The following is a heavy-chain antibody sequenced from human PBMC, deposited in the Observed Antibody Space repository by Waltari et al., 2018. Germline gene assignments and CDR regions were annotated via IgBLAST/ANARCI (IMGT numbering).Heavy chain of an antibody. D-gene: IGHD6-13*01. CDR3: ARGGLYGQQLLESAFEI. V-gene: IGHV1-69*05. CDR1: GGSFSTHA. Sequence: QVQLVQSGAELKKPGSSVKVSCKVSGGSFSTHAITWVRQAPGQGLEWMGGIIPMFGTANYDQKIQDRVTMNTDESMTTAYMHLSSLTSDDTAVYYCARGGLYGQQLLESAFEIWGQGTKVTVSS. CDR2: IIPMFGTA. J-gene: IGHJ3*02.